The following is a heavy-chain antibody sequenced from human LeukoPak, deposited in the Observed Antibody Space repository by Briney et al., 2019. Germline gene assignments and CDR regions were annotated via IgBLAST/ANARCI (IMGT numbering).Heavy chain of an antibody. V-gene: IGHV3-11*01. CDR3: ARGRRGSYYTFQV. Sequence: GGSLRLSCAVSGFSLSDYYMNWVRQAPGKGLEWISYVTNTGRSTNYADSVKGRFTISRDSAKNSVSLQLTSLTAEDTAVYYCARGRRGSYYTFQVWGQGTLVSVSS. D-gene: IGHD3-16*01. CDR2: VTNTGRST. CDR1: GFSLSDYY. J-gene: IGHJ4*02.